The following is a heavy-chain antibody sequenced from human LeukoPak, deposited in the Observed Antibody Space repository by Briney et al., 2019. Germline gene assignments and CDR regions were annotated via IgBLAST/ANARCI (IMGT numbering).Heavy chain of an antibody. V-gene: IGHV1-2*02. CDR3: ARGSEVAARRLDAFDI. Sequence: ASVKVSCKASGYTFTGYYMHWVRQAPGQGLEWMGWINPNSGGTNYAQKFQGRVTMTRDTSISTAYMELSRLRSDDTAVYYCARGSEVAARRLDAFDIWGQGTMVTVSS. CDR2: INPNSGGT. D-gene: IGHD6-6*01. CDR1: GYTFTGYY. J-gene: IGHJ3*02.